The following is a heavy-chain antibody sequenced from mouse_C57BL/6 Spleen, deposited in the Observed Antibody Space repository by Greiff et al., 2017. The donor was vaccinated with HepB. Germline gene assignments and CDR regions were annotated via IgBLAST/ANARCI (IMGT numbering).Heavy chain of an antibody. V-gene: IGHV5-6*01. CDR3: ARHGYYGSEDYAMDY. Sequence: DVHLVESGGDLVKPGGSLKLSCAASGFTFSSYGMSWVRQTPDKRLEWVATISSGGSYTYYPDSVKGRFTISRDNAKNTLYLQMSSLKSEDTAMYYCARHGYYGSEDYAMDYWGQGTSVTVSS. J-gene: IGHJ4*01. CDR2: ISSGGSYT. D-gene: IGHD1-1*01. CDR1: GFTFSSYG.